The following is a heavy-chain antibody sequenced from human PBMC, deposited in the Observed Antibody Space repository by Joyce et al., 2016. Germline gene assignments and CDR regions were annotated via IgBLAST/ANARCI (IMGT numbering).Heavy chain of an antibody. Sequence: QVLLVQSGATVKRPGSSLKVSCKSSGGAFSNFTVNWLRQAPGQRLEWMGGIIPFFGAAKYGEHFQGRDTLTADLATRTAFMELSSLTAADTAVYYCARRGTSSDHFFFYTLDIWGPGTTVIVSS. J-gene: IGHJ6*02. V-gene: IGHV1-69*12. CDR3: ARRGTSSDHFFFYTLDI. CDR1: GGAFSNFT. D-gene: IGHD1-14*01. CDR2: IIPFFGAA.